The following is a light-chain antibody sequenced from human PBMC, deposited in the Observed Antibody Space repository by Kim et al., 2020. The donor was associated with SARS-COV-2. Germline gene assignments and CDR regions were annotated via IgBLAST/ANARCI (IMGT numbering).Light chain of an antibody. CDR3: QQYDILWT. Sequence: DIQMTQSPSTLSASVGDRVTITCRASQSISDWLAWYQQKPEKAPKLLIYKASSLVFGVPSRFSGSGSGTEFTLTISSLQPDDFATYYCQQYDILWTFGQGTKVDIK. CDR1: QSISDW. V-gene: IGKV1-5*03. J-gene: IGKJ1*01. CDR2: KAS.